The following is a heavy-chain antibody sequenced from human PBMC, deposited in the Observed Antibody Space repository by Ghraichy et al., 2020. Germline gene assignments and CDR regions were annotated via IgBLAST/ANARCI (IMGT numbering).Heavy chain of an antibody. J-gene: IGHJ3*02. V-gene: IGHV4-39*01. CDR1: SGAISTSTHS. CDR3: ARWASPPSEAFRDGFDI. Sequence: SETLSLTCTGSSGAISTSTHSWGWIRQPPGKGLEWIGYIYYTGSTFYNPSLRSRVTISLDTSKNQFYLRLSSVTAADRAVYYCARWASPPSEAFRDGFDIGGQGTLVTVSS. D-gene: IGHD1-14*01. CDR2: IYYTGST.